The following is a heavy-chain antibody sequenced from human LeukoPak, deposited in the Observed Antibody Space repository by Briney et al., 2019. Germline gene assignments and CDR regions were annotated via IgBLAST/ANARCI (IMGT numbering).Heavy chain of an antibody. D-gene: IGHD2-21*02. Sequence: ASVKVSCKASGYTFTGYYMHWVRQAPGQGLEWMGWINPTGGSTSYAQKFQGRVTMTRDTSTSTVYMELSSLRSEDTAVYYCARDHYHKIHSVMVTAPDYWGQGTLVIVSS. CDR1: GYTFTGYY. CDR2: INPTGGST. CDR3: ARDHYHKIHSVMVTAPDY. J-gene: IGHJ4*02. V-gene: IGHV1-46*01.